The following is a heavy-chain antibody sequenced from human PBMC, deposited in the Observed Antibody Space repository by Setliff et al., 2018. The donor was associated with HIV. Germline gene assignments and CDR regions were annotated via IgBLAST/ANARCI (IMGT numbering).Heavy chain of an antibody. J-gene: IGHJ6*03. CDR1: GYTFTSYG. CDR3: AREYYYDSSGYYYYYYMDV. D-gene: IGHD3-22*01. Sequence: ASVKVSCKASGYTFTSYGISWVRQAPGQGLEWMGWISAYNGNTNYAQKLQGRVTMTTGTSTSTAYMELRSLRSDDTAVYYCAREYYYDSSGYYYYYYMDVWGKGTTVTVSS. CDR2: ISAYNGNT. V-gene: IGHV1-18*01.